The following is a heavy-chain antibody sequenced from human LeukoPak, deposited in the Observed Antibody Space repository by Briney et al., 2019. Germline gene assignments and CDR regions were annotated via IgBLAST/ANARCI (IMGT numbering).Heavy chain of an antibody. D-gene: IGHD6-19*01. J-gene: IGHJ4*02. CDR1: GYTLTELS. CDR2: FDPEDGET. CDR3: AAGISQGQWLVNFDY. Sequence: ASVKVSCKVSGYTLTELSMHWVRQAPGKGLEWMGGFDPEDGETIYAQKFQGRVTMTEDTSTDTAYMELSSLRSEDTAVYYCAAGISQGQWLVNFDYWGQGTLVTVSS. V-gene: IGHV1-24*01.